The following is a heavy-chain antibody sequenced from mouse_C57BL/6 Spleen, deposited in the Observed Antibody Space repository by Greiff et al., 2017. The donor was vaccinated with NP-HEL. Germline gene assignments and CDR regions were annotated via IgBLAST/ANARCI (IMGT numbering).Heavy chain of an antibody. D-gene: IGHD2-3*01. CDR3: ARKGDGYYDY. CDR1: GYTFTSYW. V-gene: IGHV1-64*01. Sequence: QVQLQQPGAELVRPGSSVKLSCKASGYTFTSYWMHWVKQRPIQGLEWIGMIHPNSGSTNYNEKFKSKATLTVDKSASTAYMQLSSLTSEDSAVYYCARKGDGYYDYWGQGTTLTVSS. CDR2: IHPNSGST. J-gene: IGHJ2*01.